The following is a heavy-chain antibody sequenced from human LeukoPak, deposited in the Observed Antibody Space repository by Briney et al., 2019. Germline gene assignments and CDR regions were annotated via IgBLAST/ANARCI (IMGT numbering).Heavy chain of an antibody. J-gene: IGHJ4*02. CDR2: IYYRGST. CDR3: ARGVYYYGSGSYYTT. CDR1: GFTFSSYS. D-gene: IGHD3-10*01. V-gene: IGHV4-39*07. Sequence: GSLRLSCASSGFTFSSYSMNWIRQPPGKVLDGIGSIYYRGSTYYNPSLKSRGTTSVDTSKKQFSLKLSSVTAADTAVYYCARGVYYYGSGSYYTTWGQGPLVPASP.